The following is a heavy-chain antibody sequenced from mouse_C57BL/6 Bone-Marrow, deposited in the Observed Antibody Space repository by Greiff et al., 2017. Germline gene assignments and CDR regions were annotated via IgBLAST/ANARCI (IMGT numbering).Heavy chain of an antibody. Sequence: VQRVESGAELARPGASVKLSCKASGYTFTSYGISWVKQRTGQGLEWIGEIYPRSGNTYYNEKFKGKATLTADKSSSTAYMELRSLTSEDSAVYFCARPAQATRPLAYWGQGTLVTVSA. V-gene: IGHV1-81*01. CDR1: GYTFTSYG. CDR3: ARPAQATRPLAY. CDR2: IYPRSGNT. D-gene: IGHD3-2*02. J-gene: IGHJ3*01.